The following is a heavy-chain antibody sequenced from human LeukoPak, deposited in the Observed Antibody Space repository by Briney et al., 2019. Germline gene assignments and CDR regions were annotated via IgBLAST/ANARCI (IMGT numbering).Heavy chain of an antibody. J-gene: IGHJ3*01. CDR1: GFTFSSYA. CDR2: ISYDGNNK. Sequence: GGSLRLSCAASGFTFSSYAMHWVCQAPGKGLEWVAVISYDGNNKYYADSVQGRFTISRDNSKNTLYLQMSTLRPEDTAVYHCARDFVGGAYDLWGQGTMVTVSS. CDR3: ARDFVGGAYDL. V-gene: IGHV3-30*04. D-gene: IGHD3-10*01.